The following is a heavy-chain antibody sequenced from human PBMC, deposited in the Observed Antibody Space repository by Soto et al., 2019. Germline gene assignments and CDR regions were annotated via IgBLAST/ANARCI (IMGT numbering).Heavy chain of an antibody. CDR1: GYTFTSYA. CDR2: INAGNGNT. Sequence: QVQLVQSGAEVKKPGASVKVSCKASGYTFTSYAMHWVRQAPVQRLEWMGWINAGNGNTKYSQKFQGRVTITRDTSESTAYIELSRLRSEDTAVYYCARSCSSTSCYSGTDDAFDIWGQGTMVTVSS. CDR3: ARSCSSTSCYSGTDDAFDI. D-gene: IGHD2-2*01. V-gene: IGHV1-3*01. J-gene: IGHJ3*02.